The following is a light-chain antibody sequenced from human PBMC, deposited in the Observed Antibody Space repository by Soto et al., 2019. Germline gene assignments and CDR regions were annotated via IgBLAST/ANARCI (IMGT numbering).Light chain of an antibody. J-gene: IGLJ2*01. CDR2: DNN. CDR1: SSNIGNNY. CDR3: ATWDSSLSVGV. V-gene: IGLV1-51*01. Sequence: QSVLTQPPSVSAAPGQKVTISCSGSSSNIGNNYVSWYQQLPGTAPKLLIYDNNKRPSGIPDRFSGSKSGTSATLGITELQTGDEADYYCATWDSSLSVGVFGGGTKVTVL.